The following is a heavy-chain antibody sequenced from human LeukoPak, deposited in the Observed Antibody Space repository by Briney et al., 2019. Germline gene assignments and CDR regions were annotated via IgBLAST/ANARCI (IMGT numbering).Heavy chain of an antibody. CDR1: GFSFSNYA. J-gene: IGHJ4*02. CDR2: ISGSDGTT. V-gene: IGHV3-23*01. Sequence: GGCLRLSCAASGFSFSNYARSWVRQAPGRGGEGVSGISGSDGTTYYADSVKGRFTLSRDNSKNTLFLQMNSLRAEDTAVYYCAKAPTRFLINSYSFDYWGQGTLVTVSS. CDR3: AKAPTRFLINSYSFDY. D-gene: IGHD2-2*01.